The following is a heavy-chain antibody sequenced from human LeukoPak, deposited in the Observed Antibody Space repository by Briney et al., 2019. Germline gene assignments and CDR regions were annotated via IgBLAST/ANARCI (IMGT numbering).Heavy chain of an antibody. V-gene: IGHV4-34*01. CDR2: INHSGST. Sequence: PSETLSLTCAVYGGSFSGYYWSWIRQPPGKGLEWIGEINHSGSTNYNPSLKSRVTISVDTSKNQFSLKLSSVTAADTAVYYCARQTSWFGELLPPVAVGFDPWGQGTLVTVSS. CDR1: GGSFSGYY. D-gene: IGHD3-10*01. J-gene: IGHJ5*02. CDR3: ARQTSWFGELLPPVAVGFDP.